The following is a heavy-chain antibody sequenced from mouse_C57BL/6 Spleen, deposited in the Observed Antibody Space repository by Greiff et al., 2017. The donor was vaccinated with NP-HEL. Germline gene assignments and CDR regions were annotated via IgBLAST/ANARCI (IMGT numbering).Heavy chain of an antibody. D-gene: IGHD1-1*01. CDR2: IDPSDSYT. Sequence: QVQLQQPGAELVMPGASVKLSCKASGYTFTSYWMHWVKQRPGQGLEWIGEIDPSDSYTNYNQKFKGKSTLTVDKSSSTAYMQPSSLTSEDSAVYYCATAVVATDAMDYWGQGTSVTVSS. CDR1: GYTFTSYW. V-gene: IGHV1-69*01. J-gene: IGHJ4*01. CDR3: ATAVVATDAMDY.